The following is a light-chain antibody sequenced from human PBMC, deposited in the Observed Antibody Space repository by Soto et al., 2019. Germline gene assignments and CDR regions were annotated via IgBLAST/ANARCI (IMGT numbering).Light chain of an antibody. CDR1: QSVSSN. CDR3: QQRHMWPIT. CDR2: GAS. Sequence: IVLTHSPATPSVSPGERATLSCRASQSVSSNLAWHQQRPGQAPRLLIYGASTRATGVPARFSGGGSGTDFTLTISSLEPEDSAVYYCQQRHMWPITFGQGTRLEIK. J-gene: IGKJ5*01. V-gene: IGKV3D-15*01.